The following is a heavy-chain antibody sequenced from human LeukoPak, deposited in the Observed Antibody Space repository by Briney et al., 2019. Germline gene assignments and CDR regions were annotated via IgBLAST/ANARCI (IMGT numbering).Heavy chain of an antibody. V-gene: IGHV3-15*01. D-gene: IGHD6-13*01. Sequence: GGSPRLSCAASGFTFSNAWMSWVRQAPGKGLEWVGRIKSKTDGGTTDYAAPVKGRFTISRDDSKNTLYLQMNSLKTEDTAVYYCTTFGWQQLDAGFDYWGQGTLVTVSS. J-gene: IGHJ4*02. CDR1: GFTFSNAW. CDR3: TTFGWQQLDAGFDY. CDR2: IKSKTDGGTT.